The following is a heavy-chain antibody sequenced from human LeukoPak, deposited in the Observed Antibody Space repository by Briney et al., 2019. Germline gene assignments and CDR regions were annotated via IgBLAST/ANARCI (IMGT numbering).Heavy chain of an antibody. V-gene: IGHV4-34*01. CDR3: ARTPVRYCSGGSCQTFDP. CDR2: INHSGST. D-gene: IGHD2-15*01. Sequence: PSETLSLTCAVYGGSFSGYYWSWIRQPPGKGLEWIGEINHSGSTNYNPSLKSRVTISVDTSKNQFSLKLSSVTAADTAVYYCARTPVRYCSGGSCQTFDPWGQGTLVTVSS. J-gene: IGHJ5*02. CDR1: GGSFSGYY.